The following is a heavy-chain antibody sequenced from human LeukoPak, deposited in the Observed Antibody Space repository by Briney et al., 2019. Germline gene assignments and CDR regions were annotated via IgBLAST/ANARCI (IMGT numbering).Heavy chain of an antibody. CDR2: IGGSGGST. J-gene: IGHJ4*02. V-gene: IGHV3-23*01. D-gene: IGHD3-22*01. CDR1: GFTFSSYA. CDR3: AKDYYYDSSGYYPQPIDY. Sequence: GGSLRLSCAASGFTFSSYAMSWVRQARGKGLEWVSVIGGSGGSTYYADSVKARFTISRDNSKNTLYLQMNSLRAEDTAVYYCAKDYYYDSSGYYPQPIDYWGQGTLVTVSS.